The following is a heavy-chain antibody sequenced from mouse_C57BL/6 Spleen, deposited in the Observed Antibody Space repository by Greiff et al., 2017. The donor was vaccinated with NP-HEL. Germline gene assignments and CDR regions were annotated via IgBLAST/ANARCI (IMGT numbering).Heavy chain of an antibody. Sequence: EVKLMESGAELVRPGASVKLSCTASGFNIKDYYMHWVKQRPEQGLEWIGRIDPEDGDTEYAPKFQGKATMTADTSSNTAYLQRSSLTSEDTAVYYCTSLDSSGFAWFAYWGQGTLVTVSA. J-gene: IGHJ3*01. CDR3: TSLDSSGFAWFAY. CDR1: GFNIKDYY. V-gene: IGHV14-1*01. D-gene: IGHD3-2*02. CDR2: IDPEDGDT.